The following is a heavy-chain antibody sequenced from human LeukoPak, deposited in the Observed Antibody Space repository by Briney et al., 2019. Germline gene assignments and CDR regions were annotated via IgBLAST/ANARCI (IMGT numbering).Heavy chain of an antibody. CDR2: INPNSGGT. D-gene: IGHD5-18*01. CDR3: ARVVELGYSYGLDY. Sequence: ASVKVSCKASGYTFTGYYLHWVRQAPGQGLEWMGWINPNSGGTSYAQKFQGRVTMTRDTSISTAYMELSRLRSDDTAVYYCARVVELGYSYGLDYWGQGTLVIVSS. J-gene: IGHJ4*02. CDR1: GYTFTGYY. V-gene: IGHV1-2*02.